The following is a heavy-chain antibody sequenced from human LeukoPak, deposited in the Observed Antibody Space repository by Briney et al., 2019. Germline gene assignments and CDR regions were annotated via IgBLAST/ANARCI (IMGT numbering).Heavy chain of an antibody. CDR3: QGAGYDEPIDY. V-gene: IGHV3-20*01. CDR1: GFTFDDYG. Sequence: PGGSLRLSCAASGFTFDDYGLSWVRQAPGKGLEWVSGINWNGGSTGYADSVKGRFTISRDNAKNSLYLQMNSLRAEDTADCARQGAGYDEPIDYWGQGTLVTVSS. J-gene: IGHJ4*02. D-gene: IGHD5-12*01. CDR2: INWNGGST.